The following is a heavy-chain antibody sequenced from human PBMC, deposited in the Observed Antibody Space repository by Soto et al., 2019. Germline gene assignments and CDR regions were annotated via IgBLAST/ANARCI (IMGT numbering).Heavy chain of an antibody. J-gene: IGHJ5*02. CDR1: GFTFSSYG. Sequence: GGSLRLSCAASGFTFSSYGMHWVRQAPGKGLEWVAVISYDGSNKYYADSVKGRFTISRDNSKNTLYLQMNSLRAEDTAVYYCAKDFEGSSSWYARWRFDPWGQGTLVTVSS. CDR2: ISYDGSNK. D-gene: IGHD6-13*01. CDR3: AKDFEGSSSWYARWRFDP. V-gene: IGHV3-30*18.